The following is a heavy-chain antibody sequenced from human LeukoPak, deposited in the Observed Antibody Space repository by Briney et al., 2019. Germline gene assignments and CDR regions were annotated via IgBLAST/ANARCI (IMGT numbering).Heavy chain of an antibody. V-gene: IGHV7-4-1*02. CDR3: VRVGVLTTVFDY. CDR1: GYDFPAYT. Sequence: GASVKVSCEASGYDFPAYTLNWVRQAPGQGLEWMGWINTRTANPTYAQGFVGRFVFSVDTSVNTAYLQISSLKAEDTAVYYCVRVGVLTTVFDYWGQGTLVAVSS. J-gene: IGHJ4*02. CDR2: INTRTANP. D-gene: IGHD4/OR15-4a*01.